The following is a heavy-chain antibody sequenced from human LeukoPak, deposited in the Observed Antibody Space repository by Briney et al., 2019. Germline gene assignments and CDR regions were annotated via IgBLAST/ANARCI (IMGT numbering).Heavy chain of an antibody. V-gene: IGHV1-46*01. CDR3: AGEIRPYYYGSGTLQGGSDY. Sequence: ASVKVSCKASGYTFTSYYMHWVRQAPGQGLEWMGIINPSGGSTSYAQKFQGRVTMTRDTSTSTVYMELSSLRSEDTAVYYCAGEIRPYYYGSGTLQGGSDYWGQGTLVTVSS. CDR2: INPSGGST. J-gene: IGHJ4*02. D-gene: IGHD3-10*01. CDR1: GYTFTSYY.